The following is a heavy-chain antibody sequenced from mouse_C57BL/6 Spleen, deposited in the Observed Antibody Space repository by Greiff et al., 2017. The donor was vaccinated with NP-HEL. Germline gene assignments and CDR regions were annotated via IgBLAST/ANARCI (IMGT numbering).Heavy chain of an antibody. CDR3: AREDYSNDYLYFDV. CDR2: INNEGSSN. Sequence: EVLLVESEGGLVQPGSSMKLSCTASGFTFSDYYMAWVRQVPEKGLEWVANINNEGSSNTSLDSLKSRFIISRDNAKSILYLQMSSLKSEDTATYYCAREDYSNDYLYFDVWGTGTTVTVAS. V-gene: IGHV5-16*01. CDR1: GFTFSDYY. D-gene: IGHD2-5*01. J-gene: IGHJ1*03.